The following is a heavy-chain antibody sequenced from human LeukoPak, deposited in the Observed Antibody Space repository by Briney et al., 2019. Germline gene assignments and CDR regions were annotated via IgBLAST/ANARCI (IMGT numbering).Heavy chain of an antibody. Sequence: SETLSLTCTVSGGSISSSSYYWGWIRQPPGKGLEWIGSIYYSGSTYYNPSLKSRVTISVDTSKNQFSLKLSSVTAADTAVYYCARETKSDVVLYYYYYYYMDVWGKGTTVTVSS. CDR1: GGSISSSSYY. CDR2: IYYSGST. V-gene: IGHV4-39*07. J-gene: IGHJ6*03. D-gene: IGHD2-15*01. CDR3: ARETKSDVVLYYYYYYYMDV.